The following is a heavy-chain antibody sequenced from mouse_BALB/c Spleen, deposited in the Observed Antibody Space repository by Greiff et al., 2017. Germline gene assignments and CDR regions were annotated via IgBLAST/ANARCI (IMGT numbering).Heavy chain of an antibody. CDR2: ISSGGST. J-gene: IGHJ4*01. V-gene: IGHV5-6-5*01. CDR3: ARWDYGSSSYYAMDY. D-gene: IGHD1-1*01. CDR1: GFTFSSYA. Sequence: EVMLVESGGGLVKPGGSLKLSCAASGFTFSSYAMSWVRQTPEKRLEWVASISSGGSTYYPDSVKGRFTISRDNARNILYLQMSSLRSEDTAMYYCARWDYGSSSYYAMDYWGQGTSVTVSS.